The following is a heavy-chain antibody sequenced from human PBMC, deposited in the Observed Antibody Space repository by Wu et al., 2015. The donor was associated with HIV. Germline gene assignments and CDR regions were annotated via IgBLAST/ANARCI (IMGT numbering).Heavy chain of an antibody. Sequence: QVHLVQSGAEVKKPGSSVKVSCKASGGTFSSYAISWVRQAPGQGLEWMGGILPTFGTADYAQKFRDRVTITADISTSTAYMELSSLRSEDTAVYYCARDSSGYPFDNWGQGTLITVSS. CDR1: GGTFSSYA. J-gene: IGHJ4*02. CDR2: ILPTFGTA. V-gene: IGHV1-69*14. D-gene: IGHD3-22*01. CDR3: ARDSSGYPFDN.